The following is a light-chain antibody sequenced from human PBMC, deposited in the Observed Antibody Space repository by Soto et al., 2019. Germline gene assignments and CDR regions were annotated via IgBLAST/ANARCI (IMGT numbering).Light chain of an antibody. CDR2: DDN. J-gene: IGLJ1*01. CDR1: SSNIGGNS. V-gene: IGLV1-51*01. CDR3: RSWDTSLSAYV. Sequence: QSVLTQPPSVSAAPGQKVTISCSGSSSNIGGNSVSWYQQLPGTAPKLLIYDDNKRPSGIPDRFSGSKSGTSATLGITGFHTGDDPDYPCRSWDTSLSAYVFGTGTKVTVL.